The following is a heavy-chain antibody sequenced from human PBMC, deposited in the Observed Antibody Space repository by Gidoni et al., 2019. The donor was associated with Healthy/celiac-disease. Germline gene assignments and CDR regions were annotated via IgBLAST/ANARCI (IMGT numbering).Heavy chain of an antibody. CDR3: ARDQFRSLWFGELSPPCFDY. Sequence: EVQLVESGGGLVQPGGSLRLSCAASGFTFSSYSMNWVRQAPGKGLEWVSYISSSSSTIYYADSVKGRFTISRDNAKNSLYLQMNSLRAEDTAVYYCARDQFRSLWFGELSPPCFDYWGQGTLVTVSS. CDR1: GFTFSSYS. V-gene: IGHV3-48*04. D-gene: IGHD3-10*01. J-gene: IGHJ4*02. CDR2: ISSSSSTI.